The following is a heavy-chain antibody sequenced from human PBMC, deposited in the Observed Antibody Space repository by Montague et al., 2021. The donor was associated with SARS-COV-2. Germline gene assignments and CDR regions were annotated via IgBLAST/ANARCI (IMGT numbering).Heavy chain of an antibody. CDR1: GYSFTSYW. CDR3: ARQGAYASNWFDP. V-gene: IGHV5-51*01. CDR2: IHPADSDT. Sequence: QSVAEVKKPGESLKISCKGSGYSFTSYWIGWVRRMPGKGLEWMGIIHPADSDTTYSPSFQGQVTISADKSISTAYLQWSSLKASDTAVYYCARQGAYASNWFDPWGQGTLVTVSS. D-gene: IGHD5-12*01. J-gene: IGHJ5*02.